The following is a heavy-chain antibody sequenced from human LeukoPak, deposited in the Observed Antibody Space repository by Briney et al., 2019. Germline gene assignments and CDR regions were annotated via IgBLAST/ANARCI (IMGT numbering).Heavy chain of an antibody. CDR2: ISSSSSYI. CDR1: GFTFSSYS. CDR3: ARERGLGISAFDI. Sequence: PGGSLRLSCAASGFTFSSYSMNWVRQAPGKGLEWVSSISSSSSYIYYADSVKGRFTISRDNAKNSLYLQMNSLRAEDTAVYYCARERGLGISAFDIWGQGTMVTVSS. D-gene: IGHD7-27*01. V-gene: IGHV3-21*01. J-gene: IGHJ3*02.